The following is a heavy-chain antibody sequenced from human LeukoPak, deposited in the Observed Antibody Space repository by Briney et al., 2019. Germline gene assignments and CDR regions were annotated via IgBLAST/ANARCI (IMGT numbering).Heavy chain of an antibody. CDR1: GGSISGYY. Sequence: SETLSLTCTVSGGSISGYYWSWIRQPPGKGLEWVGYISYSGSTNYNPSLKSRVTISVDTSKNQFSLKLSSVTAADTAIYCCARDGRAGSLFAYWGQGALVTVSS. V-gene: IGHV4-59*01. D-gene: IGHD6-19*01. CDR2: ISYSGST. J-gene: IGHJ4*02. CDR3: ARDGRAGSLFAY.